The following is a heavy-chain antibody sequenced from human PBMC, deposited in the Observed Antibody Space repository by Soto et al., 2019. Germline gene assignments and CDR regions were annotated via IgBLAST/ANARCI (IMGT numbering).Heavy chain of an antibody. CDR2: INAGNGNT. Sequence: ASVKVSCKASGYTFTSYAMHWVRQAPGQRLEWMGWINAGNGNTKYSQKFQGRVTITRDTSASTAYMELRSLRSDDTAVYYCARLDYSNFRPQNWFDPWGQGTLVTVSS. D-gene: IGHD4-4*01. CDR1: GYTFTSYA. J-gene: IGHJ5*02. CDR3: ARLDYSNFRPQNWFDP. V-gene: IGHV1-3*01.